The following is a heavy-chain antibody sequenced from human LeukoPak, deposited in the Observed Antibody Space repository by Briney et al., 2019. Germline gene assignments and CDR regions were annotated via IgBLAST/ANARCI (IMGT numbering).Heavy chain of an antibody. D-gene: IGHD3-3*01. V-gene: IGHV3-21*01. CDR1: GFTFSSYS. J-gene: IGHJ3*02. CDR3: ARGRPRYYDFWSGYYGAFDI. Sequence: GGSLRLSCAASGFTFSSYSTNWVRQAPGKGLEWVSSISSSSSYIYYADSVKGRFTISRDNAKNSLYLQMNSLRAEDTAVYYCARGRPRYYDFWSGYYGAFDIWGQGTMVTVSS. CDR2: ISSSSSYI.